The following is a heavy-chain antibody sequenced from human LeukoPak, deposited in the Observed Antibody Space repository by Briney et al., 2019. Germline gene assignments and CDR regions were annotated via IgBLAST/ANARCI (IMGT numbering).Heavy chain of an antibody. CDR2: IYHSGST. Sequence: SGTLSLTCAVSGGSISNSNWWSWVRQPPGKGLEWIGEIYHSGSTDYNPSLKSRVTISVDKSKNQFSLKLNSVTAADTAVYYCARFISSGLYYFDYWGQGTLVTVSS. D-gene: IGHD6-19*01. J-gene: IGHJ4*02. V-gene: IGHV4-4*02. CDR1: GGSISNSNW. CDR3: ARFISSGLYYFDY.